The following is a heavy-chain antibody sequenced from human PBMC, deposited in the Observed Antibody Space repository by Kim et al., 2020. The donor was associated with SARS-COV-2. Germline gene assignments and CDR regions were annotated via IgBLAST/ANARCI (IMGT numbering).Heavy chain of an antibody. Sequence: ASVKVSCKASGYTFTSYGISWVRQAPGQGLEWMGWISAYNGNTNYAQKLQGRVTMTTDTSTSTAYMELRSLRSDDTAVYYCARDQWRYSSSPTHFDYWGQETLVTVSS. J-gene: IGHJ4*02. D-gene: IGHD6-13*01. CDR3: ARDQWRYSSSPTHFDY. CDR2: ISAYNGNT. CDR1: GYTFTSYG. V-gene: IGHV1-18*01.